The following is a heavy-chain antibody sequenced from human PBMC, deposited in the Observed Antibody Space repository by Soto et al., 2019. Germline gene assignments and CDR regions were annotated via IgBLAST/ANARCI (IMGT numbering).Heavy chain of an antibody. D-gene: IGHD2-8*01. CDR2: IYYSGST. CDR1: GGSISSYY. J-gene: IGHJ4*02. CDR3: ARDRNEFDY. V-gene: IGHV4-59*01. Sequence: SETLSLTCTVSGGSISSYYWSWIRQPPGKGLEWIGYIYYSGSTNYNPSLKSRVTISVDTSKNQFSLKLSSVTAADTAVYYCARDRNEFDYWGQGTLVTVSS.